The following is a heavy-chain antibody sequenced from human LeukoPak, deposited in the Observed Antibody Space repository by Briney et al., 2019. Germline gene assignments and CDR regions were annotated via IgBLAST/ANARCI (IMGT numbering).Heavy chain of an antibody. CDR1: GYTFIGDY. D-gene: IGHD3-10*01. Sequence: GASVKVSCKASGYTFIGDYMHWVRQAPEQGLEWMGWINPNSGGTNYAQKFQGRVTMTRVTSICTAYMELSRLRSDDTAVYYCARDPGLLWFGELSSFFDYWGQGTLVTVSS. CDR2: INPNSGGT. J-gene: IGHJ4*02. CDR3: ARDPGLLWFGELSSFFDY. V-gene: IGHV1-2*02.